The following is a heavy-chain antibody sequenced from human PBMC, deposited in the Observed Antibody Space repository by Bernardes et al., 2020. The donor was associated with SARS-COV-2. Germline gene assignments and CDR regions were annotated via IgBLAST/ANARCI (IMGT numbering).Heavy chain of an antibody. CDR2: ISGSGGST. V-gene: IGHV3-23*01. Sequence: GGSLRLSCAASGFTFSSYAMSWVRQAPGKGLEWVSAISGSGGSTYYADSVKGRFTISRDNSKNTLYLQMNSLRAEDTAVYYCARDGCGGDCLDYWGQGTLVTVSS. J-gene: IGHJ4*02. D-gene: IGHD2-21*02. CDR1: GFTFSSYA. CDR3: ARDGCGGDCLDY.